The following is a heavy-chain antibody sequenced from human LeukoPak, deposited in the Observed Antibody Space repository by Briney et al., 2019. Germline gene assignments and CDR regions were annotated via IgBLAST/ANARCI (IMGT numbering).Heavy chain of an antibody. CDR1: GYTFTGYY. Sequence: GASVKVSCKASGYTFTGYYMHWVRQAPGQGLEWMGRINPNSGSTSYAQKFQGRVTMTRDTSTSTVYMELSSLRSEDTAVYYCARMAYPYYYDSSGYFDYWGQGTLVTVSS. V-gene: IGHV1-46*01. CDR3: ARMAYPYYYDSSGYFDY. CDR2: INPNSGST. D-gene: IGHD3-22*01. J-gene: IGHJ4*02.